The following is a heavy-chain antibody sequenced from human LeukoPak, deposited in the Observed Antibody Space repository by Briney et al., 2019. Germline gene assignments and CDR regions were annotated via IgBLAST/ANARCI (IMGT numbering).Heavy chain of an antibody. CDR2: IKEDASEA. CDR1: GFPFSGYW. V-gene: IGHV3-7*04. D-gene: IGHD3-16*01. J-gene: IGHJ4*02. CDR3: ARGGANRFDY. Sequence: GGSLRLSCAASGFPFSGYWMAWVRQAPGRGLEWVATIKEDASEAYFGDSVKGRFALSRDNAKNSLYLQMNSLRGEDAAVYYCARGGANRFDYWGQGTRVSVSS.